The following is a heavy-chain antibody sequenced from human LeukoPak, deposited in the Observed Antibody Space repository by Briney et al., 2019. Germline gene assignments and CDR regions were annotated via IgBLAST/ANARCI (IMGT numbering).Heavy chain of an antibody. CDR1: GASISIYY. Sequence: SETLPLTCTVSGASISIYYWSWIRQPAGKGLKWIGRIYTSGSGNYSPSLKSRVTMSVDTSKNQFSLKLSSVTAADTAVYYCARDRGYSYGYWYFDLWGRGTLVTVSS. CDR3: ARDRGYSYGYWYFDL. CDR2: IYTSGSG. V-gene: IGHV4-4*07. D-gene: IGHD5-18*01. J-gene: IGHJ2*01.